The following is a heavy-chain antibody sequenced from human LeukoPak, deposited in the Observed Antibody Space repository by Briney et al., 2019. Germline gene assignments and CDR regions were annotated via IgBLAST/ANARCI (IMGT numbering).Heavy chain of an antibody. D-gene: IGHD3-9*01. Sequence: ASVKVSCKTSGYTFTSYFLHWVRQAPGQGLEWMGIINPSGGSTTYAQKFQGRVTMTRDTSTNTVYMELRNLRSEDTAAYFCARDADWQYAFDVWGQGTMVSVSS. CDR3: ARDADWQYAFDV. V-gene: IGHV1-46*01. J-gene: IGHJ3*01. CDR1: GYTFTSYF. CDR2: INPSGGST.